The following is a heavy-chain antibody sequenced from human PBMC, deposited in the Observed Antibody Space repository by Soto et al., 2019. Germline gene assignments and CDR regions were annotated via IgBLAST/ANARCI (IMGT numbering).Heavy chain of an antibody. CDR3: PGASSCGWYSIYYGREV. Sequence: GGSLRLSCAASGFTFSSYEMNWVRQAPGKGLEWVSYISSSGSTIYYADSVKGRFTISRDNAKNSLYLQMNSLRAEDTAVYDCPGASSCGWYSIYYGREVWRRGTRV. CDR1: GFTFSSYE. J-gene: IGHJ6*04. V-gene: IGHV3-48*03. D-gene: IGHD6-19*01. CDR2: ISSSGSTI.